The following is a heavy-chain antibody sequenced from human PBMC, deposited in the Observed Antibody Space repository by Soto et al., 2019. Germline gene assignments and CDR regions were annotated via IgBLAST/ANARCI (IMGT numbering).Heavy chain of an antibody. CDR3: ARRYGANFDY. CDR2: IYYSGST. J-gene: IGHJ4*02. V-gene: IGHV4-59*08. Sequence: SETPSLTCTVSGGSISSDYWSWIRQPPGKGLEWIGYIYYSGSTNYNPSLKSRVTITVDTSKNQFSLKLSSVTAADTAVYYCARRYGANFDYWGQRTLVTVSS. D-gene: IGHD4-17*01. CDR1: GGSISSDY.